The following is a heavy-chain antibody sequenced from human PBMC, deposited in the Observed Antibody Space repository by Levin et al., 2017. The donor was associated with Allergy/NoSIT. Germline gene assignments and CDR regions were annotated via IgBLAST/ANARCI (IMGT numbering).Heavy chain of an antibody. V-gene: IGHV3-23*01. CDR3: AKDYYDIIGYYFAFDI. Sequence: GGSLRLSCAASGFTFSSYGMSWVRQAPGKGLEWVSGISGSGGSTYYADSVKGRFTISRDSSRNTLYLQMNSLRAEDTAVYYCAKDYYDIIGYYFAFDIWGQGTVVSVSS. CDR1: GFTFSSYG. J-gene: IGHJ3*02. CDR2: ISGSGGST. D-gene: IGHD3-22*01.